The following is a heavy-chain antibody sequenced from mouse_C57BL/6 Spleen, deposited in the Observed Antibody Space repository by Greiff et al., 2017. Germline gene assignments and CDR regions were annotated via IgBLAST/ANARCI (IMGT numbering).Heavy chain of an antibody. J-gene: IGHJ2*01. V-gene: IGHV1-69*01. D-gene: IGHD1-1*01. CDR2: IDPSDSYT. Sequence: VQLQQPGAELVMPGASVKLSCKASGYTFTSYWMHWVKQRPGQGLEWIGEIDPSDSYTNYNQKFKGKSTLTADKSSSTAYMQLSSLTSEDSAVYYCAGFYGSSYVGYVDDWGQGTTLTVSS. CDR3: AGFYGSSYVGYVDD. CDR1: GYTFTSYW.